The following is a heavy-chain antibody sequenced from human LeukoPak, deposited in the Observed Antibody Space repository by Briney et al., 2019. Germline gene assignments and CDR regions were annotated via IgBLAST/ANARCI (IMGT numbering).Heavy chain of an antibody. Sequence: KPSETLSLTCTVSGGSISSYYWSWIRQPPGKGLEWIGYIYYSGSTNYNPSLKSRVTISVDTSKNQFSLKLSSVTAADTAAYYCARHFAFSYYYMDVWGKGTTVTVSS. CDR1: GGSISSYY. V-gene: IGHV4-59*08. CDR2: IYYSGST. CDR3: ARHFAFSYYYMDV. J-gene: IGHJ6*03.